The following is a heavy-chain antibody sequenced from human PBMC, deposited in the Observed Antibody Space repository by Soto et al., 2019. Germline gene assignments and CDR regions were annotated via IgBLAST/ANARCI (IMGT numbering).Heavy chain of an antibody. Sequence: QVQLQESGPGLVKPSGTLSLTCAVSGGSISSSNWWSWVRQPPGKGLEWIGEIYHSGSTNYNPSLKIPVTISVAKSKNQFSLKLSSVTAADTAVYYCARVAVAGTRIDYWGQGTLVTVSS. J-gene: IGHJ4*02. D-gene: IGHD6-19*01. CDR2: IYHSGST. CDR1: GGSISSSNW. CDR3: ARVAVAGTRIDY. V-gene: IGHV4-4*02.